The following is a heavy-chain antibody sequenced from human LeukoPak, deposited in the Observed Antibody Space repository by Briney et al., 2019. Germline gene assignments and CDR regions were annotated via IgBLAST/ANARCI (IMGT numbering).Heavy chain of an antibody. D-gene: IGHD1-20*01. J-gene: IGHJ5*02. CDR2: ISAYNGNT. V-gene: IGHV1-18*01. CDR3: ARDLSRITGTNWFDP. CDR1: GYTFTSYG. Sequence: ASVKVSCKASGYTFTSYGISWVQQAPGQGLEWMGWISAYNGNTNYAQKLQGRVTMTTDTSTSTAYMELRSLRSDDTAVYYCARDLSRITGTNWFDPWGQGTLVTVSS.